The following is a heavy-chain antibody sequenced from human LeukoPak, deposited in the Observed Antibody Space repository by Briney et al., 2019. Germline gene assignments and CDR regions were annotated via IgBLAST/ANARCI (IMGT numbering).Heavy chain of an antibody. D-gene: IGHD3-3*01. CDR2: ISGSGDST. V-gene: IGHV3-23*01. J-gene: IGHJ4*02. CDR1: GFTFGDYA. Sequence: GGSLRLSCTASGFTFGDYAMSWFRQAPGKGLEWVSAISGSGDSTYYTDSVKGRFTISRDNSKNTLYLQMNSLRAEDTAVYYCAKDGRYDFWSGTGGFDFWGQGTLVTVSS. CDR3: AKDGRYDFWSGTGGFDF.